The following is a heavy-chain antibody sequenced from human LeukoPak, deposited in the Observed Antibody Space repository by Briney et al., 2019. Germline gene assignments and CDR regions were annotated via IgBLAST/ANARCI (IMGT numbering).Heavy chain of an antibody. D-gene: IGHD3-3*01. CDR1: GYTLTELS. CDR2: FDPEDGET. V-gene: IGHV1-24*01. Sequence: GASVTVSCKVSGYTLTELSMHWVRQAPGKGLEWMGGFDPEDGETIYAQKFQGRVTMTEDTSTDTAYMELSSLRSEDTAVYYCATVTRGLRFLEWLYFGDYWGQGTLVTVSS. J-gene: IGHJ4*02. CDR3: ATVTRGLRFLEWLYFGDY.